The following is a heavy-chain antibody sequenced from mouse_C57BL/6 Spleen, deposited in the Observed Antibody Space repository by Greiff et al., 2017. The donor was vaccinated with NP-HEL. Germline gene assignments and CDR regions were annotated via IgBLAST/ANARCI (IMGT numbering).Heavy chain of an antibody. D-gene: IGHD2-4*01. Sequence: EVQLVESGGDLVKPGGSLKLSCAASGFTFSSYGMSWVRQTPDKRLEWVATISSGGSYTYYPDSVKGRFTISRDNAKNTLYLQMSSLKSEDTAMYYCASYYDYDGYFDVWGTGTTVTVSS. J-gene: IGHJ1*03. V-gene: IGHV5-6*01. CDR3: ASYYDYDGYFDV. CDR1: GFTFSSYG. CDR2: ISSGGSYT.